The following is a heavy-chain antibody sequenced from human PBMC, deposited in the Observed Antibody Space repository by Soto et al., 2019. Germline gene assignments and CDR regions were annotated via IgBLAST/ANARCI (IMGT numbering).Heavy chain of an antibody. CDR1: GFTFSRYA. J-gene: IGHJ6*02. Sequence: EAQLLESGGGLVQPGGSLRLSCAASGFTFSRYAMSWVRQAPGKGLEWVSTVTGGSHTTYNADSVNGRFTISRDNSKNTLYLQMNNLRAEDTAIYYCASSSGDLDVYGMDIWGPGTTVTVSS. CDR3: ASSSGDLDVYGMDI. CDR2: VTGGSHTT. V-gene: IGHV3-23*01. D-gene: IGHD3-10*01.